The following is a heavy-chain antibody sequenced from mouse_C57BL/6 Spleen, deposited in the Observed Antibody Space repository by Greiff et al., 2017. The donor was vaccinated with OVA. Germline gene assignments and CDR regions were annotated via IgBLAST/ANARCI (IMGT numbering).Heavy chain of an antibody. Sequence: EVNVVESGAELVRPGASVKLSCTASGFNIKDDYMHWVKQRPEQGLEWIGWIDPENGDTEYASKFQGKATITADTSSNTAYLQLSSLTSEDTAVYYCTPGGNYDYYAMDYWGQGTSVTVSS. D-gene: IGHD2-1*01. CDR2: IDPENGDT. CDR3: TPGGNYDYYAMDY. J-gene: IGHJ4*01. CDR1: GFNIKDDY. V-gene: IGHV14-4*01.